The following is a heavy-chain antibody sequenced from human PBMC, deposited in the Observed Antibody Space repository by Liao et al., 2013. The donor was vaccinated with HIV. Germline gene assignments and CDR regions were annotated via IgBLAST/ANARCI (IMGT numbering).Heavy chain of an antibody. V-gene: IGHV4-59*12. D-gene: IGHD3-3*01. Sequence: QVPLQESGSRLVTTSETLSLTCSVSYGSINHYYWGWIRQTPGKELEWIGSISYYGETHFNPSLKSRVSILVDRSKNQFSLKLSSVTAADTAVYYCARDGLSKFGVPSVRFDPVGPGNPGHRLL. CDR3: ARDGLSKFGVPSVRFDP. J-gene: IGHJ5*02. CDR2: ISYYGET. CDR1: YGSINHYY.